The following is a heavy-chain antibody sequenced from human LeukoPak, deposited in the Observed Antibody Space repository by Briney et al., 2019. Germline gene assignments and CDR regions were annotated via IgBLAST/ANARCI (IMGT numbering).Heavy chain of an antibody. Sequence: GGSLRLSCAASGFTFSSYAMHWVRPAPGKGLEYVSAISSNGGSTYYANSVKGRFTISRDNSKNTLYLQMGSLRAEDMAVYYCARGGRIVGATGPDYWGQGTLVTVSS. CDR3: ARGGRIVGATGPDY. D-gene: IGHD1-26*01. CDR2: ISSNGGST. J-gene: IGHJ4*02. V-gene: IGHV3-64*01. CDR1: GFTFSSYA.